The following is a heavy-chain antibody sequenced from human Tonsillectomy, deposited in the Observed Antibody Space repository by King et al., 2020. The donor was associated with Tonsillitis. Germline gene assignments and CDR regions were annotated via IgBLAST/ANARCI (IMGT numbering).Heavy chain of an antibody. V-gene: IGHV4-59*08. CDR2: IYYSGST. CDR3: AGHGHLGYCSSTSCYSPWFDP. D-gene: IGHD2-2*01. J-gene: IGHJ5*02. CDR1: GGSISSYY. Sequence: VQLQESGPGLVKPSETLSLTCTVSGGSISSYYWSWIRQPPGKGLEWIGYIYYSGSTNYNPSLKSRVTISVDTSKNQFSLKLSSVTAADTAVYYCAGHGHLGYCSSTSCYSPWFDPWGQGTLVTVSS.